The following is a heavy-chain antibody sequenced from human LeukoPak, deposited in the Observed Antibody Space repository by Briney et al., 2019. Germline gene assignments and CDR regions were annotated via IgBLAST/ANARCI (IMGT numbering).Heavy chain of an antibody. CDR1: GGSISSYY. Sequence: SETLSLTCTVSGGSISSYYWSWIRQPPGKGLEWIGYIYYSGSTYYNPSLKSRVTISVDTSKNQFSLKLSSVTAADTAVYYCARETPRLPIVDYWGQGTLVTVSS. CDR2: IYYSGST. J-gene: IGHJ4*02. D-gene: IGHD3-16*01. CDR3: ARETPRLPIVDY. V-gene: IGHV4-59*12.